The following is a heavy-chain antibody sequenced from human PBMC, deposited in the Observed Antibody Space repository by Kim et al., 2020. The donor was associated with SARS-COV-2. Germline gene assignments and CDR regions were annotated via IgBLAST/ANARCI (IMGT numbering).Heavy chain of an antibody. V-gene: IGHV1-18*01. J-gene: IGHJ5*02. Sequence: YAQKLQGRGTMTTDTSTSTAYMELRSLRSDDTAVYYCARKPNSGSWWFDPWGQGTLVTVSS. CDR3: ARKPNSGSWWFDP. D-gene: IGHD1-26*01.